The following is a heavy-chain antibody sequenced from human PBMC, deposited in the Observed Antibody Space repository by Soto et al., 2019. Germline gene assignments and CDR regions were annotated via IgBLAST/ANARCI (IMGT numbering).Heavy chain of an antibody. CDR2: ISSTTNYI. CDR1: GFTFTRYS. V-gene: IGHV3-21*01. J-gene: IGHJ4*02. CDR3: ARESEDLTSNFDY. Sequence: KSGGSLRLSCAASGFTFTRYSMNWVRQAPGKGLEWVSSISSTTNYISYADSMKGRFTVSRDNAKNSVYLEMNSLSAEDTAVYYCARESEDLTSNFDYWGQGTLVTVSS.